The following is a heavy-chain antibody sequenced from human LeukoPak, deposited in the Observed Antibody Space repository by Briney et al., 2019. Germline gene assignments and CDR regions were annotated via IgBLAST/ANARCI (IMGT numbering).Heavy chain of an antibody. CDR2: FDPEDGET. D-gene: IGHD3-22*01. Sequence: ASVKVSCKVFGNTLTELSMHWVRQAPGKGLEWMGGFDPEDGETIYAQKFQGRVTMTEDTSTDTAYMELSSLRSEDTAVYYCATIRGRSISSAFPDYWGQGTLVTVSS. CDR1: GNTLTELS. V-gene: IGHV1-24*01. CDR3: ATIRGRSISSAFPDY. J-gene: IGHJ4*02.